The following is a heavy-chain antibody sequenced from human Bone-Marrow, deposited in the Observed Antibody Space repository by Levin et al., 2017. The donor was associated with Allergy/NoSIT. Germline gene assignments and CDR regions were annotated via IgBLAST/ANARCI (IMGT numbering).Heavy chain of an antibody. J-gene: IGHJ4*02. CDR3: ASLFPAPHGPETLYNGGKNL. CDR2: ISYNGSNT. D-gene: IGHD3-10*01. V-gene: IGHV3-30-3*01. CDR1: GFTFSTYT. Sequence: GGSLRLSCAASGFTFSTYTMHWVRQAPGKGLEWLAVISYNGSNTFYADSMKGRLTISRDNSKNTLNLQLSSLRAEDTAVYYCASLFPAPHGPETLYNGGKNLWGQGTLVTVSS.